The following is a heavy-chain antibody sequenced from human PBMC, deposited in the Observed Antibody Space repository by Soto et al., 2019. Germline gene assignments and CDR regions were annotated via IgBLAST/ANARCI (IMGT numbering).Heavy chain of an antibody. CDR2: IWYDGSNK. CDR3: ARDRYSSGWYDLGY. D-gene: IGHD6-19*01. Sequence: QEQLVESGGGVVQPGRSLRLSCAASGFIFSSYGMHWVRQAPGKGLEWVAVIWYDGSNKYYADSVQGRFTISRDNSMNTLYVRMNSLSAEDTAVYYCARDRYSSGWYDLGYWGRGTLVTVSS. CDR1: GFIFSSYG. J-gene: IGHJ4*02. V-gene: IGHV3-33*01.